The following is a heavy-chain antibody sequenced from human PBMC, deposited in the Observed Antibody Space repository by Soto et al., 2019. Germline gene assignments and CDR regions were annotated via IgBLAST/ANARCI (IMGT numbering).Heavy chain of an antibody. J-gene: IGHJ4*02. CDR2: ISGSGGST. D-gene: IGHD3-3*01. Sequence: GGSLRLSCAASGFTFSSYAMSWVRQAPGKGLEWVSAISGSGGSTYYADSVKGRFTISRDNSKNTLYLQMNSLRAEDTAVYYCASGEMATIFESMYYFDYWGQGTLVTVSS. CDR3: ASGEMATIFESMYYFDY. CDR1: GFTFSSYA. V-gene: IGHV3-23*01.